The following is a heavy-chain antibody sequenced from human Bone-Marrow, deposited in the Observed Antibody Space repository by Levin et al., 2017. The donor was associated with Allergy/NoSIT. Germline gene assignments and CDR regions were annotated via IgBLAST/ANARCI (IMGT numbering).Heavy chain of an antibody. CDR3: ARDNPDIVATIYKYRVQLLLYPGYYGMDV. D-gene: IGHD5-12*01. V-gene: IGHV3-30*04. CDR2: ISYDGSNK. CDR1: GFTFSSYA. Sequence: HAGGSLRLSCAASGFTFSSYAMHWVRQAPGKGLEWVAVISYDGSNKYYADSVKGRFTISRDNSKNTLYLQMNSLRAEDTAVYYCARDNPDIVATIYKYRVQLLLYPGYYGMDVWGQGTTVTVSS. J-gene: IGHJ6*02.